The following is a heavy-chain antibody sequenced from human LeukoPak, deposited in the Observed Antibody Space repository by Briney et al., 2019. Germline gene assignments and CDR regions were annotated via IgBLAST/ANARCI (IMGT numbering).Heavy chain of an antibody. D-gene: IGHD3-10*01. Sequence: PSETLSLTCTVSGGSISSGGYYWSWIRQHPGKGLEWIGYIYYSGSTYYNPSLKSRVTISVDTSKNQFSLKLSSVTAADTAVYYCASRSMVRGGIGPYGMDVWGQGTTVTVSS. CDR1: GGSISSGGYY. CDR3: ASRSMVRGGIGPYGMDV. J-gene: IGHJ6*02. CDR2: IYYSGST. V-gene: IGHV4-31*03.